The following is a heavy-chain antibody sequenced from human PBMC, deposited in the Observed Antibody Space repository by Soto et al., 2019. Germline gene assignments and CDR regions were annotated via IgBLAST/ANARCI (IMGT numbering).Heavy chain of an antibody. V-gene: IGHV3-48*03. CDR1: GFTFSNYE. D-gene: IGHD1-26*01. CDR3: AKESTNINNFDH. Sequence: GGSLRLSCAASGFTFSNYEMNWVRQAPGKGLEWVSYMSSSGSNTNYADSVKGRFTISRDNAKNSLYLQMNSLRAEDTAIYYCAKESTNINNFDHWGQGTLVTVSS. J-gene: IGHJ4*02. CDR2: MSSSGSNT.